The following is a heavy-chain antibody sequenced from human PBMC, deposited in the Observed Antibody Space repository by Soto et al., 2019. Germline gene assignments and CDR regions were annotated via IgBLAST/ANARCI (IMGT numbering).Heavy chain of an antibody. V-gene: IGHV2-70*04. D-gene: IGHD4-17*01. CDR1: GFSLTASETR. J-gene: IGHJ4*02. CDR2: IDWDDEK. CDR3: AGRIRGDYSFGF. Sequence: SGPTLVNPTQTLTLTCTISGFSLTASETRVSWIRQPPGKALEWLARIDWDDEKFYSTSLKIRLTSSKDTSKNQVVLTIINMDPVDTATYYCAGRIRGDYSFGFWGQGALCTVSS.